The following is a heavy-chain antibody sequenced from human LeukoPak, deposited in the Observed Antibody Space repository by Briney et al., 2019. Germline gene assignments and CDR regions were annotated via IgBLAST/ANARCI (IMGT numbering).Heavy chain of an antibody. J-gene: IGHJ4*02. D-gene: IGHD3-10*01. CDR2: ISGSGGST. CDR3: ARIYGSGSY. CDR1: GFSLSNYN. V-gene: IGHV3-23*01. Sequence: GGSLRLSCAASGFSLSNYNINWVRQAPGKGLEWVSAISGSGGSTYYADSVKGRFTISRDNSKNTLYLQMNSLRAEDTAVYYCARIYGSGSYWGQGTLVTVSS.